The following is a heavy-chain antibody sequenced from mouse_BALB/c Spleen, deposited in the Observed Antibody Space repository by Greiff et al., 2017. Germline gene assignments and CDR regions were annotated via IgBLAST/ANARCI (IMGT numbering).Heavy chain of an antibody. CDR2: ILPGSGST. Sequence: QVQLQQSGAELMKPGASVKISCKATGYTFSSYWIEWVKQRPGHGLEWIGEILPGSGSTNYNEKFKGKATFTADTSSNTAYMQLSSLTSEDSAVYYCARSVGGYYFDYWGQGTTLTVSS. D-gene: IGHD1-1*01. CDR3: ARSVGGYYFDY. J-gene: IGHJ2*01. V-gene: IGHV1-9*01. CDR1: GYTFSSYW.